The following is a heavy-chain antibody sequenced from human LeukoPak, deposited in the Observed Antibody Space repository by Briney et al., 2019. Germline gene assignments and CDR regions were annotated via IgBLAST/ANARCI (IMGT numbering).Heavy chain of an antibody. D-gene: IGHD2-15*01. CDR2: MNPNSGNT. V-gene: IGHV1-8*01. J-gene: IGHJ4*02. CDR1: GYTFTSYD. CDR3: ARRHGKCSDGSCYYPDY. Sequence: ASVKVSCKASGYTFTSYDINWVRQATGQGLEWMGWMNPNSGNTGYAQKFQGRVTMTRNSSITTAYMELSSLRSEDTAVYYCARRHGKCSDGSCYYPDYWGQGTLVTVSS.